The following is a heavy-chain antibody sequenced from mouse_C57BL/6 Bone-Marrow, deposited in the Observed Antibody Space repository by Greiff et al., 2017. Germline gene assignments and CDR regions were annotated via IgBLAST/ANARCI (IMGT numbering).Heavy chain of an antibody. CDR3: ARDNVGYHGLSSMYY. V-gene: IGHV5-4*01. J-gene: IGHJ4*01. Sequence: EVQLVESGGGLVKPGGSLKLSCAASGFTFSGYAMSWVRQTPEKRLEWVATISDGGSYTYYPDNVKGRFTFTRDNAKNNLYLQMSHLKSEDTAMYYCARDNVGYHGLSSMYYWGQGTSVTVSS. CDR2: ISDGGSYT. D-gene: IGHD2-3*01. CDR1: GFTFSGYA.